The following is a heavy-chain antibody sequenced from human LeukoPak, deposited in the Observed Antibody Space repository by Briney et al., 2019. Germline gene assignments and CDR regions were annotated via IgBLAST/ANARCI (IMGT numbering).Heavy chain of an antibody. CDR2: IYHSGST. V-gene: IGHV4-30-2*01. Sequence: SQALSLTCAVSGGSISSGGYSWSWIRQPPGKGLEWIGYIYHSGSTYYNPSLKSRVTIPVDRSKNQFSLKLSSVTAADTAVYYCARGATYYDYVWGSHRLYYFDYWGQGTLVTVSS. CDR1: GGSISSGGYS. CDR3: ARGATYYDYVWGSHRLYYFDY. D-gene: IGHD3-16*02. J-gene: IGHJ4*02.